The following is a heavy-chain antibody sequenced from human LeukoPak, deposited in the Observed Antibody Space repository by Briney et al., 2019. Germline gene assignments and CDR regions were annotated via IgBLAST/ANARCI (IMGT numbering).Heavy chain of an antibody. Sequence: ASVKVSRKASGYTFTAYYMHWVRQAPGQGLEWMGWINPNSGGTNYAQKFQGRVTMTRDTSISTAYMELSRLRSDDTAVYYCARDHGPSSGHQDWGQGTLVTVSS. J-gene: IGHJ4*02. CDR3: ARDHGPSSGHQD. CDR2: INPNSGGT. CDR1: GYTFTAYY. V-gene: IGHV1-2*02. D-gene: IGHD6-19*01.